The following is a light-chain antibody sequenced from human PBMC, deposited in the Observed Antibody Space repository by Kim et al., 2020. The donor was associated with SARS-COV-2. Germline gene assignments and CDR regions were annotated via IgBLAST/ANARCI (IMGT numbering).Light chain of an antibody. CDR3: QQYKCYSWT. CDR2: EAS. V-gene: IGKV1-5*01. CDR1: QSISSW. J-gene: IGKJ1*01. Sequence: DIQMTQSPSTLSASVGDRVTITCRASQSISSWLAWYQQKPGKVPKLLMYEASSLESGVPSRFSGSGSGTEFTLTISSLQPDDFATYYCQQYKCYSWTFGQGTKVDIK.